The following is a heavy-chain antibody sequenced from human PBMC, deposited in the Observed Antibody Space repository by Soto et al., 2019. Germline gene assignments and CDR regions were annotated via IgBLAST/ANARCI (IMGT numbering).Heavy chain of an antibody. Sequence: EVQLVESGGGLVRPGESLRLSCAASGFKFSSYTMNWVRQAPGKGLEWVSFVSGSGNFTFYADSGKGRFTISRANAKDLVYLKMNSLRTEDTAFYFCATRRIAGTWFDPWGPGTLVIVSS. D-gene: IGHD3-10*01. CDR1: GFKFSSYT. J-gene: IGHJ5*02. CDR2: VSGSGNFT. V-gene: IGHV3-21*06. CDR3: ATRRIAGTWFDP.